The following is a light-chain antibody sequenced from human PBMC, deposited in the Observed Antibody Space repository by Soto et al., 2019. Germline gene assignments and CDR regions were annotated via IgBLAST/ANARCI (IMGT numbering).Light chain of an antibody. Sequence: EIVLTQSPGTLSLSPGERATLSCRASQSVSSSYLAWYQQKPGQAPRLLIYGASSRATGIPDRFSGSGSGTGFTLTISRLEPEDFAVYYWQQDGSSPPWTFGQGTKVEIK. CDR2: GAS. CDR1: QSVSSSY. CDR3: QQDGSSPPWT. J-gene: IGKJ1*01. V-gene: IGKV3-20*01.